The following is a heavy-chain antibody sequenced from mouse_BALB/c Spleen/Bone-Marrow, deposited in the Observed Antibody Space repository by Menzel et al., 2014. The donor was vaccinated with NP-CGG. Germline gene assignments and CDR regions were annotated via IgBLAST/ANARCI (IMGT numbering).Heavy chain of an antibody. CDR3: ARRGIYYDCLYDMDY. CDR1: GFTFSSYG. V-gene: IGHV5-6-3*01. Sequence: VMLVESGGGLVQPGGSLKLSCAASGFTFSSYGMSWVRQTPDKRLELVATINSNGGSTYYPDSVKGRFTISRDNAKNTLYLQMSSLKSEDTAMYYCARRGIYYDCLYDMDYWGQGTSATVSS. CDR2: INSNGGST. D-gene: IGHD2-4*01. J-gene: IGHJ4*01.